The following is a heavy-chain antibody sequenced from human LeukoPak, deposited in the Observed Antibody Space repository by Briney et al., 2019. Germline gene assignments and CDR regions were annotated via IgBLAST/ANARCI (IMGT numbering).Heavy chain of an antibody. CDR3: ARSSYYEDLFDY. D-gene: IGHD3-22*01. CDR1: GFTFGNHW. CDR2: VNQDGSET. Sequence: GGSLRLSCAASGFTFGNHWMTWVRQAPGKGLEWVANVNQDGSETYYLDSVKGRFTISRDNAKNSLDLQLNSLRVEDTAVYYCARSSYYEDLFDYWGQGTLVTVSS. J-gene: IGHJ4*02. V-gene: IGHV3-7*03.